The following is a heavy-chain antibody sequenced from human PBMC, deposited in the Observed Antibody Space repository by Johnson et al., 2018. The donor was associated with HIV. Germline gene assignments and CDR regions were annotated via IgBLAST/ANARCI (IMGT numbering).Heavy chain of an antibody. CDR1: GFTFSDYY. CDR2: IRYDGSNK. CDR3: ARWGEQQLVNAFDI. Sequence: QVQLVESGGGVVQPGRSLRLSCAASGFTFSDYYMSWIRQAPGKGLEWVAFIRYDGSNKYYVDSVKGRFTISRDNSKNTLYLQMNSLRAEDTAVYYCARWGEQQLVNAFDIWGQGTMVTVSS. D-gene: IGHD6-13*01. J-gene: IGHJ3*02. V-gene: IGHV3-30*02.